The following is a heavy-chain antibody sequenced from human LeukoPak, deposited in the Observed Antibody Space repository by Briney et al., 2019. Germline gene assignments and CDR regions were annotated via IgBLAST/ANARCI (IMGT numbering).Heavy chain of an antibody. CDR2: ISSSDTYT. Sequence: PGRSLRLSGAATGFNFSDYYMSKIRQAPGKGLDLFSYISSSDTYTNYADSVKGRFTISRDNAKNSLYLQMNSLRAEDTAVYYCARGPYSSGSSADYWGQGTLVTVSS. V-gene: IGHV3-11*06. D-gene: IGHD6-19*01. J-gene: IGHJ4*02. CDR1: GFNFSDYY. CDR3: ARGPYSSGSSADY.